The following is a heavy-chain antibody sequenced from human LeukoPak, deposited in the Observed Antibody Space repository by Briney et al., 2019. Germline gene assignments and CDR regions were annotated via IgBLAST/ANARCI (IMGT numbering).Heavy chain of an antibody. Sequence: GRSLRLSCAASGFTFDDYAMHWVRQAPGKGLEWVSGISWNSGSIGYADSVKGRFTISRDNAKNSLYLQMNSLRAEDTALYYCAKDRSSGWSVGSTGFDYWGQGTLVTVSS. J-gene: IGHJ4*02. CDR1: GFTFDDYA. V-gene: IGHV3-9*01. CDR3: AKDRSSGWSVGSTGFDY. CDR2: ISWNSGSI. D-gene: IGHD6-13*01.